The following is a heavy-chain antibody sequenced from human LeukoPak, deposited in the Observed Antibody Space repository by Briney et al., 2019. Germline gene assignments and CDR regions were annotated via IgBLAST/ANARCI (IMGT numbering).Heavy chain of an antibody. CDR2: IRYDGSNK. Sequence: GGSLRLSCAASGFTFSSYGMHWVRQAPGKGLEWVAFIRYDGSNKYYADSVKGRFTISRDNSKSTLYLQMNSLRAEDTAVYYCAKDPDCGGDCFSSFPDYWGQGTLVTVSS. CDR3: AKDPDCGGDCFSSFPDY. J-gene: IGHJ4*02. V-gene: IGHV3-30*02. D-gene: IGHD2-21*01. CDR1: GFTFSSYG.